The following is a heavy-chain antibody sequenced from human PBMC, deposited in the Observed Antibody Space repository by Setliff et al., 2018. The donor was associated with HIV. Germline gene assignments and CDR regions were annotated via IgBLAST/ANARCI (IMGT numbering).Heavy chain of an antibody. CDR2: INPSSGST. V-gene: IGHV1-46*01. Sequence: ASVKVSCKASGYTFTSYYMHWVRQAPGQGLEWMGIINPSSGSTSNKQKFQGRVTTTRDTSTNTVYMELSSLRFEDTAVYYCARDMNRRSYSDTSPHDYWGQGTLVTVSS. CDR1: GYTFTSYY. D-gene: IGHD3-22*01. J-gene: IGHJ4*02. CDR3: ARDMNRRSYSDTSPHDY.